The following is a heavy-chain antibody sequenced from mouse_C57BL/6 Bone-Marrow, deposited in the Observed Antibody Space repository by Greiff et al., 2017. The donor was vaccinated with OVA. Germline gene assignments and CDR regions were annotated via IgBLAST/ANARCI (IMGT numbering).Heavy chain of an antibody. CDR2: IYPRSGNT. V-gene: IGHV1-81*01. CDR3: ARRYYGSSYD. CDR1: GYTFTSYG. J-gene: IGHJ2*01. D-gene: IGHD1-1*01. Sequence: VQLVESGAELARPGASVKLSCKASGYTFTSYGISWVKQRTGQGLEWIGEIYPRSGNTYYNEKFKGKATLTADKSSSTAYMELRSLTSEDSADYFCARRYYGSSYDWGQGTTLTVSS.